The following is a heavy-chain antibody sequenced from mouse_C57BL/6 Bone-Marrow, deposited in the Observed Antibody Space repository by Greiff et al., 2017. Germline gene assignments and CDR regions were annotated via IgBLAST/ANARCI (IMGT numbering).Heavy chain of an antibody. J-gene: IGHJ3*01. V-gene: IGHV1-64*01. Sequence: QAQLQQSGAELVKPGASVKLSCKASGYTFTSYWMHWVKQRPGQGLEWIGMIHPNSGSTNYNEKFKSKATLTVDKSSSTAYMQLSSLTSEDSAVYYCARSSYYGSSYGFAYWGQGTLVTVSA. CDR2: IHPNSGST. D-gene: IGHD1-1*01. CDR1: GYTFTSYW. CDR3: ARSSYYGSSYGFAY.